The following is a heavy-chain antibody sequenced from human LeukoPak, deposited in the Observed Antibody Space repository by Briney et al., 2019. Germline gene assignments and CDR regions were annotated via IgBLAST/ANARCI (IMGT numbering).Heavy chain of an antibody. CDR3: ARGGGGIMITFGGVYDAFDI. CDR2: INPNHGDT. Sequence: ASVKVSCKASGYTFTGYYMHWVRQAPGQGLGWMGWINPNHGDTNYAQKFQDRVSMTRDTSISTAYMHLSRLRSDDTAVYYCARGGGGIMITFGGVYDAFDIWGQGTMVTVSS. V-gene: IGHV1-2*02. CDR1: GYTFTGYY. J-gene: IGHJ3*02. D-gene: IGHD3-16*01.